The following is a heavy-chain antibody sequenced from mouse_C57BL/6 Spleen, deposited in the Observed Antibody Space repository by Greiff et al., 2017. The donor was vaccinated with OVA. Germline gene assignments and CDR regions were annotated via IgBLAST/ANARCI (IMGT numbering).Heavy chain of an antibody. J-gene: IGHJ3*01. CDR2: ISYSGST. CDR1: GYSITSGYD. D-gene: IGHD3-1*01. CDR3: AREGYGGFAY. V-gene: IGHV3-1*01. Sequence: EVQRVESGPGMVKPSQSLSLTCTVTGYSITSGYDWHWIRHFPGNKLEWMGYISYSGSTNYNPSLKSLISITHDTSKNHFFLKLNSVTTEDTATYYCAREGYGGFAYWGQGTLVTVSA.